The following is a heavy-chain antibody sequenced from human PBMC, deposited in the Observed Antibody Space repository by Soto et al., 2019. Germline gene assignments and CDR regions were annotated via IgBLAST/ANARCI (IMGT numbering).Heavy chain of an antibody. J-gene: IGHJ4*02. CDR1: GLTFDTYA. D-gene: IGHD2-8*01. CDR2: IVRISSRT. V-gene: IGHV3-23*05. CDR3: AKYSLGYCHHAICYQHSDY. Sequence: GGSLRLSCAVSGLTFDTYAMSWVSQAPGKGLEWVSTIVRISSRTHYADSEKGRITISRDNSKNTLYLQTNSLRVEDTAVYYCAKYSLGYCHHAICYQHSDYWGQGTLVTVSS.